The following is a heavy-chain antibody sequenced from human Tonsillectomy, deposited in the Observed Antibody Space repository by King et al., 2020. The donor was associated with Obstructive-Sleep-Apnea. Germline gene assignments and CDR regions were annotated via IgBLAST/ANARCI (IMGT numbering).Heavy chain of an antibody. Sequence: QLQESGPGLVKPSETLALTCTVSGGSISRYYWSWIRQPPGKGLERIGYIYFRVSTNYDPSLKSRVTISVDTSKTQFSLKLTSVTAADTAVYYCARGQFYYYGMDVWGQGTTVTVSS. CDR2: IYFRVST. CDR1: GGSISRYY. V-gene: IGHV4-59*08. CDR3: ARGQFYYYGMDV. J-gene: IGHJ6*02. D-gene: IGHD6-19*01.